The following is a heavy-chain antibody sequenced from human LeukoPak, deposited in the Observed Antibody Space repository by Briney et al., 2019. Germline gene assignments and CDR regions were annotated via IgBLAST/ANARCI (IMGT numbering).Heavy chain of an antibody. Sequence: SETLSLTCAVYGGSFSGYYWSWVRQPPGKGLEWIGEINHSGSTNYNPSLKSRVTIPVDTSKNQFSLKLSSVTAADTAVYYCARGYRLFDYWGQGTLVTVSS. V-gene: IGHV4-34*01. CDR2: INHSGST. J-gene: IGHJ4*02. D-gene: IGHD2-2*01. CDR3: ARGYRLFDY. CDR1: GGSFSGYY.